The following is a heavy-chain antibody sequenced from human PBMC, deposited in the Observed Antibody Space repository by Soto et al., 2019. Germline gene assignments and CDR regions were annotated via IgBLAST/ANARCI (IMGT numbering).Heavy chain of an antibody. CDR3: ARHVGNYGDWAFEF. CDR2: INAGNGNT. CDR1: GYTFTSYA. V-gene: IGHV1-3*01. Sequence: ASVKASSKASGYTFTSYAMHWVRQAHGQRVEWMGWINAGNGNTKYSQKFQGRVTMSADASKNHFSLNLRSVTVADTAVYYCARHVGNYGDWAFEFWGQGILVTVSS. J-gene: IGHJ4*02. D-gene: IGHD2-21*01.